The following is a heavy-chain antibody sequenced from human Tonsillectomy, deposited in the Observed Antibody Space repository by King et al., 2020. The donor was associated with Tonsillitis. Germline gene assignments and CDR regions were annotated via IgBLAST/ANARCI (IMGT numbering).Heavy chain of an antibody. Sequence: VQLQQWGAGLLKPSETLSLTCAVYGGSFSGYYWSWIRQPPGKGLEWIGEINHSGSTNYNPSLKSRVTISVDTSKNQFSLKLSSVTAADTAVYYCARGRRRRMAARLSQTDFDYWGQGTLVTVSS. J-gene: IGHJ4*02. CDR3: ARGRRRRMAARLSQTDFDY. D-gene: IGHD6-6*01. V-gene: IGHV4-34*01. CDR1: GGSFSGYY. CDR2: INHSGST.